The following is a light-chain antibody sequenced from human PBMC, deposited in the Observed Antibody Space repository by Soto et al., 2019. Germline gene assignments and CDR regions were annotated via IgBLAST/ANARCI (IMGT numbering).Light chain of an antibody. CDR3: QQYNSYPT. V-gene: IGKV1-5*01. CDR2: DAS. Sequence: DIQMTQSPSTLSGSVGDRVTIPFRASQTISSWLAWYQQKPGKAPKLLIYDASSLESGVPSRFSGSGSGTEFTLTISSLQPDDFATYYCQQYNSYPTFGQGTKVDIK. CDR1: QTISSW. J-gene: IGKJ1*01.